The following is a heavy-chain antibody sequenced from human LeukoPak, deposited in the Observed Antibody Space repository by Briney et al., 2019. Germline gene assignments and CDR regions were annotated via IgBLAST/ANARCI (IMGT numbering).Heavy chain of an antibody. Sequence: GGSLRLSCAASGFTVSSNYMSWVRQAPGKGLEWVSVIYSGGSTYYADPVKGRFTISRDNSKNTLYLQMNSLRAEDTAVYYCAREADVYRGMGVWGQGTTVTVSS. CDR2: IYSGGST. CDR1: GFTVSSNY. J-gene: IGHJ6*02. CDR3: AREADVYRGMGV. D-gene: IGHD1-1*01. V-gene: IGHV3-53*01.